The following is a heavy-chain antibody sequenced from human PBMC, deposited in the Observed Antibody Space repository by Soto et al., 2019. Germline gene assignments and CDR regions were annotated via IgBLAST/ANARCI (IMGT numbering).Heavy chain of an antibody. D-gene: IGHD6-19*01. V-gene: IGHV1-46*01. CDR1: GYRFTTYQ. CDR3: ARGESNGWYFDY. CDR2: INPSGGST. J-gene: IGHJ4*02. Sequence: QVQLVQSGAEVKRPGASVKVSCKASGYRFTTYQMHWVRQAPGQGLEWMGTINPSGGSTSYAQRFQGRITLTRDTSTSTVYVEVSSLRSEDTALYYWARGESNGWYFDYWGQGTLVTVSS.